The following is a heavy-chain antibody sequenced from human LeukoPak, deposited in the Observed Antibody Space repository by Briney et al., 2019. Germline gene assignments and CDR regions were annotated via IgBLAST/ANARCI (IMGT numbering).Heavy chain of an antibody. D-gene: IGHD7-27*01. Sequence: GGSLRLSCAASGFTFSSYEMNWVRQAPGKGLEWVSYISSSGSTIYYADSVKGRFTISRDNAKNSLYLQMNSLRAEDMAVYYCARSANWAFAVYWGRGTLVTVSS. CDR2: ISSSGSTI. J-gene: IGHJ4*02. V-gene: IGHV3-48*03. CDR3: ARSANWAFAVY. CDR1: GFTFSSYE.